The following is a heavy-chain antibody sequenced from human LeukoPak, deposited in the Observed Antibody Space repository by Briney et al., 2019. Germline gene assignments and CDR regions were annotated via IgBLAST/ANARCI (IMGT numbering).Heavy chain of an antibody. CDR2: ISGSGGST. D-gene: IGHD6-13*01. CDR3: AKGASSFVEGYFDY. Sequence: AISGSGGSTYYADSVKGRFTISRDNPKNTLYLQMNSLRAEDTAVYYCAKGASSFVEGYFDYWGQGTLVTVSS. J-gene: IGHJ4*02. V-gene: IGHV3-23*01.